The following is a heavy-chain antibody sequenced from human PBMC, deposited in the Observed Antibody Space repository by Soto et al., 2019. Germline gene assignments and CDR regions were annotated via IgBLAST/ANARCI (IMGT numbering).Heavy chain of an antibody. Sequence: GASVQVSCKATGFTFTSCAVQWVRQARGQHLAWIGWIVVGSGNTNYAQKFQDRDTITRDMSTSTAYLELSSLRSEDTAVYYCAAGRAYYNYDGMDVWGQGTTVTVSS. CDR2: IVVGSGNT. CDR3: AAGRAYYNYDGMDV. V-gene: IGHV1-58*01. J-gene: IGHJ6*02. CDR1: GFTFTSCA. D-gene: IGHD1-26*01.